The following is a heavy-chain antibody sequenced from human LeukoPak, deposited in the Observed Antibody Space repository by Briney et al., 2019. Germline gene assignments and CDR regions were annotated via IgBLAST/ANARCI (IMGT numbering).Heavy chain of an antibody. Sequence: ASVKVSCKASGYTFTGYYMHWVRQAPGQGLEWMGWINPNSGGTNYAQKFQGRVTMTRDTSISTAYMELSSLRSEDTAVYYCATGSSSDTAMVTFLDYWGQGTLVTVSS. J-gene: IGHJ4*02. CDR2: INPNSGGT. D-gene: IGHD5-18*01. CDR1: GYTFTGYY. CDR3: ATGSSSDTAMVTFLDY. V-gene: IGHV1-2*02.